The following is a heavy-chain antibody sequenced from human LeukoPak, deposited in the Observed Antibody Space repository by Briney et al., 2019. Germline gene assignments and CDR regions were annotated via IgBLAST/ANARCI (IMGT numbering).Heavy chain of an antibody. D-gene: IGHD3-10*01. Sequence: PGGSLRLSCAASGFTFDSYNMNWVRQAPGKGLEWVSSIASSASYIYYADSVKGRFTISRDNAKNSLYLQLNSLRAEDTAIYYCARGDAYGFWGQGTLVTVSS. J-gene: IGHJ4*02. CDR1: GFTFDSYN. CDR3: ARGDAYGF. V-gene: IGHV3-21*01. CDR2: IASSASYI.